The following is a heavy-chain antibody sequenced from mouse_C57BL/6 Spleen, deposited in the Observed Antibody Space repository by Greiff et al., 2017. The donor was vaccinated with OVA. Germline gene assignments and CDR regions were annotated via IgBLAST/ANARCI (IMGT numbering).Heavy chain of an antibody. Sequence: DVKLVESGPGLAKPSQTLSLTCSVTGYSITSDYWNWIRKFPGNKLEYMGYISYSGSTYYNPSLKSRISITRDTSKTQYYLQLNSVTTEDTATYYCARADYSNYETYWAMDYWGQGTSVTVSS. V-gene: IGHV3-8*01. J-gene: IGHJ4*01. D-gene: IGHD2-5*01. CDR1: GYSITSDY. CDR2: ISYSGST. CDR3: ARADYSNYETYWAMDY.